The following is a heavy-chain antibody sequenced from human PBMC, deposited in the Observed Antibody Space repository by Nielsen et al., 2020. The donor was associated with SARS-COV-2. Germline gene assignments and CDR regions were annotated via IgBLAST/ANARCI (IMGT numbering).Heavy chain of an antibody. CDR2: VSASGCST. V-gene: IGHV3-23*01. CDR3: AKDGVVRGDALDL. CDR1: GFTFNIYA. Sequence: GESLKISCAASGFTFNIYAMAWVRRAPGRVLQWVTGVSASGCSTYYTDSVKGRFSISRDNSKNTLFLQMHSLRIEDTALYYCAKDGVVRGDALDLWGQGTMVTVSS. J-gene: IGHJ3*01. D-gene: IGHD3-10*01.